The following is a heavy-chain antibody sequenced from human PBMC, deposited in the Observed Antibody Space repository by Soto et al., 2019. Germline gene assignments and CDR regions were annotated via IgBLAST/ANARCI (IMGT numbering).Heavy chain of an antibody. CDR2: INPDSGAT. CDR1: GYSFTGYY. CDR3: ARVDYGTGGYPFPYFDY. V-gene: IGHV1-2*02. Sequence: HEHLVQSGAEVKRPGASLKVSCKASGYSFTGYYIHWVRQPPGQGLEWMGWINPDSGATNYAQNFQGRVTLTSDTSLSTASMDLTSLTSDDTAVYYCARVDYGTGGYPFPYFDYWGQGTMVIVSS. D-gene: IGHD2-8*02. J-gene: IGHJ4*02.